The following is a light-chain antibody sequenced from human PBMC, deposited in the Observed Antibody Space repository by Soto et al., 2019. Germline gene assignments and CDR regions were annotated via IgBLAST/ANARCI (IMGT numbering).Light chain of an antibody. Sequence: AIRMTPSPSSFSASTVDRVTITCRASQGISSYLAWYQQKPGKAPKLLIYAASTLQSGVPSRFSGSGSGTDITLTISCLQSEDFATYYCQQYYSYPWTFGQGTKVDIK. CDR2: AAS. J-gene: IGKJ1*01. CDR3: QQYYSYPWT. CDR1: QGISSY. V-gene: IGKV1-8*01.